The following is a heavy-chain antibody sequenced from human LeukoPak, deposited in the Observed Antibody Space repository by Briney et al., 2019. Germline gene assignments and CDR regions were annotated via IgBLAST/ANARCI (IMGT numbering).Heavy chain of an antibody. D-gene: IGHD1/OR15-1a*01. V-gene: IGHV4-59*12. Sequence: PSETLSLTCTVSGGSISSYYWSWIRQPPGKGLEWIGYIYDSGSTNYNPSLKSRVTISLDTSKNQFSLKMTSVTAADTAVYYCARVSGLNNFDSWGQGNLVTVSS. CDR2: IYDSGST. J-gene: IGHJ4*02. CDR3: ARVSGLNNFDS. CDR1: GGSISSYY.